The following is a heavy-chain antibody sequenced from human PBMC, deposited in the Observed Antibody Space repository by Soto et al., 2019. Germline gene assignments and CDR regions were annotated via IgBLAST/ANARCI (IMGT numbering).Heavy chain of an antibody. J-gene: IGHJ6*02. CDR2: IDPSDSYT. Sequence: GESQKICCKGSGYSFTSYWISWVRQMPGKGLEWMGRIDPSDSYTNYSPSFQGHVTISADKSISTAYLQWSSLKASDTAMYYCASSPIVVVPAAKGGAGYGMDVWGQGTTVTVSS. V-gene: IGHV5-10-1*01. CDR3: ASSPIVVVPAAKGGAGYGMDV. D-gene: IGHD2-2*01. CDR1: GYSFTSYW.